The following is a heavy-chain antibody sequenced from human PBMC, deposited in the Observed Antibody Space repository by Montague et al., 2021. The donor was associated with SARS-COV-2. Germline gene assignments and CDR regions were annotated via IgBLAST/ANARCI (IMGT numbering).Heavy chain of an antibody. CDR3: ARDSRNWYGPIGFDI. D-gene: IGHD6-13*01. Sequence: CAISFSRVSSNPAAWNWIRQSPSRGLVWLGRTFYRSKWYNEFAESVKSRISINADTSKNEVSLQLKYVTPEDTAMYYCARDSRNWYGPIGFDIWGQGTVVTAS. CDR1: FSRVSSNPAA. V-gene: IGHV6-1*01. J-gene: IGHJ3*02. CDR2: TFYRSKWYN.